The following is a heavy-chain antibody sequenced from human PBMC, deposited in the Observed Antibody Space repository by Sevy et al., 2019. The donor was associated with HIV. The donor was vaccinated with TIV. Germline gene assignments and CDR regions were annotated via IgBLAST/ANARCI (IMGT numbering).Heavy chain of an antibody. Sequence: GGSLRLSCVASGFSFSLYAMSWVRQAPGKGLEWVSAISGGGGSTYYADSVKGRFTISRDTSKNTLSLQMTSLRAEDTAVYYCAKEGTWYAWDYFDYWGQGTLVTVS. J-gene: IGHJ4*02. CDR2: ISGGGGST. D-gene: IGHD6-13*01. V-gene: IGHV3-23*01. CDR1: GFSFSLYA. CDR3: AKEGTWYAWDYFDY.